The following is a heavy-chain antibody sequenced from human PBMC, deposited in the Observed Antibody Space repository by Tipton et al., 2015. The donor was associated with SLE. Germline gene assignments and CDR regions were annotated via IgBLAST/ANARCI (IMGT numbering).Heavy chain of an antibody. V-gene: IGHV4-4*01. CDR1: GGSISSNTW. Sequence: TLSLTCTVSGGSISSNTWWNWVRQPPGMGLEWIGEIHHRGSTNYNPSLKSRVTISVDTSKNQFSLRLTSVTAADTAVYFCARVGDYYNSGSRVFDHWGQGILVTVSS. D-gene: IGHD3-10*01. CDR2: IHHRGST. J-gene: IGHJ4*02. CDR3: ARVGDYYNSGSRVFDH.